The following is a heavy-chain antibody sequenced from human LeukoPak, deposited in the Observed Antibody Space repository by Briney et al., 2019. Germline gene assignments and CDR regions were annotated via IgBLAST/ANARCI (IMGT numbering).Heavy chain of an antibody. CDR2: INAGNGNT. CDR3: ARRRGIAAAGTFDP. D-gene: IGHD6-13*01. V-gene: IGHV1-3*01. Sequence: SVKVSCKASGYTFTSYAMHWVRQAPGQRLEWMGWINAGNGNTKYSQKFQGRVTITRDTSASTAYMELSSLRSEDTAVYYCARRRGIAAAGTFDPWGQGTLVTVSS. CDR1: GYTFTSYA. J-gene: IGHJ5*02.